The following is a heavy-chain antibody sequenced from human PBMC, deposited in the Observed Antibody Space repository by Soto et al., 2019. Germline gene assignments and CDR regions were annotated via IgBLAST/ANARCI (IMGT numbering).Heavy chain of an antibody. D-gene: IGHD7-27*01. V-gene: IGHV3-74*01. Sequence: EVQLVESGGGLVQPGGSLRLSCAASGFTFRTYWMQWARQAPGKGLEWVSRINNDGSSTDYADSVKGRFTISRDNARDTLYLQMNSLRAEDTATYDCAMGTMDVWGKGTTVTVSS. CDR1: GFTFRTYW. CDR3: AMGTMDV. CDR2: INNDGSST. J-gene: IGHJ6*04.